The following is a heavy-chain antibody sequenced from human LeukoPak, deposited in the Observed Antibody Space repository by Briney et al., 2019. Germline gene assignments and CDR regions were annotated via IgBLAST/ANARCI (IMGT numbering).Heavy chain of an antibody. V-gene: IGHV3-7*01. CDR2: IRQDGGEK. J-gene: IGHJ4*01. CDR1: GFTFTDYW. CDR3: ARDGTAPGLYFDL. D-gene: IGHD6-13*01. Sequence: GGSLRLSCAVSGFTFTDYWMNWVRQAPGKGLDWVASIRQDGGEKSYVDSVKGRFTISRDNTKNSLYLQMSSLRVEDTAVYYCARDGTAPGLYFDLWGQGTLVTVSS.